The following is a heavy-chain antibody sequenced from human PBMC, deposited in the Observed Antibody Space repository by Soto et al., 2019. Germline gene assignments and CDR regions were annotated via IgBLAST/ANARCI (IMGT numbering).Heavy chain of an antibody. Sequence: VQLLESGGGLVQPGGSLRLSSATSGFIFSDYAMSWDRQAPGKGLEWISSVRGRGTSTYYADSVKGRFTISRDNSKNTLYLQMSSLRAEDTAVYYCAKDSLPVPSSGDDCIRDFWGQGTLVTVSS. CDR1: GFIFSDYA. CDR3: AKDSLPVPSSGDDCIRDF. V-gene: IGHV3-23*01. CDR2: VRGRGTST. D-gene: IGHD2-21*02. J-gene: IGHJ4*02.